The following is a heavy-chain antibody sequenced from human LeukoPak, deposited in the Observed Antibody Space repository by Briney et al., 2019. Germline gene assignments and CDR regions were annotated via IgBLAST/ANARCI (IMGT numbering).Heavy chain of an antibody. CDR3: ASRSDYFDY. D-gene: IGHD5-12*01. CDR1: GFTFSSYT. Sequence: GGSLRLSCAASGFTFSSYTMNWVRQAPGKGLEWVSSITSSSSYIYYADSVKGRFTISRDNAKSSLYLQMNSLRAEDTAVYYCASRSDYFDYWGQGTLVTVSS. J-gene: IGHJ4*02. CDR2: ITSSSSYI. V-gene: IGHV3-21*01.